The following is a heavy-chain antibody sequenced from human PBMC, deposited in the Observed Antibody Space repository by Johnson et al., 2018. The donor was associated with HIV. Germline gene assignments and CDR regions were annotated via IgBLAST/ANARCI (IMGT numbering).Heavy chain of an antibody. D-gene: IGHD5-24*01. CDR3: ARACRDGYTCDAFDI. CDR2: ISYDGSNK. Sequence: QVQLVESGGGVVQPGRSLRLSCAASGFTFSSYAMHWVRQAPGKGLEWVAVISYDGSNKYYADSVKGRFTISRDNYKNTLYRQMNSLRAEDTAVYYCARACRDGYTCDAFDIWGQGTMVTVSA. V-gene: IGHV3-30*14. CDR1: GFTFSSYA. J-gene: IGHJ3*02.